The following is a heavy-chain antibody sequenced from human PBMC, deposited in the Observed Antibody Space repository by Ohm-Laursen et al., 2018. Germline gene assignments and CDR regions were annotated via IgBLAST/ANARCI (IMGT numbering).Heavy chain of an antibody. CDR3: AKGASQSTIFAAGMDV. J-gene: IGHJ6*02. D-gene: IGHD3-3*01. V-gene: IGHV3-23*01. CDR1: GFTFSSYG. CDR2: IRASGSST. Sequence: SLRLSCAAPGFTFSSYGMNWVRQAPGRGLEWVSTIRASGSSTYYADSVKGRFTISRDNSKNTLYLQMNNLRAEDTAVYYCAKGASQSTIFAAGMDVWGQGTTVTVSS.